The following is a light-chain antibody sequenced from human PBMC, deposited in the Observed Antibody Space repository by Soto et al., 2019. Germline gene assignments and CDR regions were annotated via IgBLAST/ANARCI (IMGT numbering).Light chain of an antibody. CDR1: QGIRSF. J-gene: IGKJ4*01. CDR3: QHLNTYPLT. CDR2: GAS. V-gene: IGKV1-9*01. Sequence: DIRLTQSPSFLYASIEDRVTITCRASQGIRSFLAWYQQKPGKAPNLLISGASILRTGVPSRFSGSGSGTEFTLTISSLLPDAFATYYCQHLNTYPLTFGGGTKVDIK.